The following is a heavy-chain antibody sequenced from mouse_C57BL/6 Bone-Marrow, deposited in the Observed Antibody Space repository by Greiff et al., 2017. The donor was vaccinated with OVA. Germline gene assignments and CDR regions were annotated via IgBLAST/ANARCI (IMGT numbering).Heavy chain of an antibody. CDR2: INPNNGGT. CDR3: ARSITTVVAPNFDV. Sequence: VQLKQSGPELVKPGASVKIPCKASGYTFTDYNMDWVKQSHGKSLEWIGDINPNNGGTIYNQKFKGKATLTVDKSSSTAYMELRSLTSEDTAVYYCARSITTVVAPNFDVWGTGTTVTVSS. J-gene: IGHJ1*03. V-gene: IGHV1-18*01. D-gene: IGHD1-1*01. CDR1: GYTFTDYN.